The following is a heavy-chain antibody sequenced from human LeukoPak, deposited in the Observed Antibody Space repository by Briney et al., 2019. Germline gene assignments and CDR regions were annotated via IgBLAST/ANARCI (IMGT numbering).Heavy chain of an antibody. CDR2: ISSNGGST. J-gene: IGHJ4*02. CDR1: GFTFSSYV. V-gene: IGHV3-64D*09. Sequence: PGGSLRLSCSASGFTFSSYVMHWVRQAPGKGLEYVSAISSNGGSTYYADSVKGRFTISRDNSKNTLYLQMSSLRAEDTAVYYCARVSFYDSSGYYPPDYWGQGTLVTVSS. CDR3: ARVSFYDSSGYYPPDY. D-gene: IGHD3-22*01.